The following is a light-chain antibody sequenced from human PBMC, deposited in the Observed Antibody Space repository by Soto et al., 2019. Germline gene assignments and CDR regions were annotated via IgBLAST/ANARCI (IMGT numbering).Light chain of an antibody. J-gene: IGKJ1*01. CDR3: QQYVRSPRT. V-gene: IGKV2-28*01. CDR1: QSLLHSNGYNS. Sequence: DIVMTQSPFFLPVTPGEPASISCRSSQSLLHSNGYNSLDWYLQKPGQSPQRLSYLGSNRASGIPDRFSGSGSGTDFTLNISRLEPEDFGVYYCQQYVRSPRTFGQGTKVEIK. CDR2: LGS.